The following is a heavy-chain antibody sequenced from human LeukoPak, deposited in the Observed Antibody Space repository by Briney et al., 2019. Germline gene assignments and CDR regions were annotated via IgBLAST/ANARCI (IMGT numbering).Heavy chain of an antibody. CDR2: INHSGST. D-gene: IGHD4-17*01. CDR1: GGSFSGYY. Sequence: SETLSLTCAVYGGSFSGYYWSWIRQPPGKGLEWIGEINHSGSTNYNPSLKSRVTISVDTSKNQFSLKLSSVTAADTAVYYCARVNLPYGDYLDYWGQGTLVTVSP. V-gene: IGHV4-34*01. J-gene: IGHJ4*02. CDR3: ARVNLPYGDYLDY.